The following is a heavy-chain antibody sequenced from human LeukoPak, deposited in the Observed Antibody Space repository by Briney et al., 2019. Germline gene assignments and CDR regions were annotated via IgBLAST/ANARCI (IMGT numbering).Heavy chain of an antibody. CDR1: GYTFTRYY. D-gene: IGHD3-3*01. Sequence: ASVKVSCKASGYTFTRYYMHWVRQAPGQGLEWMGWINPNRGGTNYAQKFKGRVTITRDTSISTAYMELSRLRSDDTAVYYCARGYDFWSGYYVHYYYGMDVWGQGTTVTVSS. J-gene: IGHJ6*02. CDR2: INPNRGGT. V-gene: IGHV1-2*02. CDR3: ARGYDFWSGYYVHYYYGMDV.